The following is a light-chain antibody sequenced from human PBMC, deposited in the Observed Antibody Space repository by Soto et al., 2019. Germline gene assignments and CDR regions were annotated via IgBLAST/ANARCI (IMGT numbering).Light chain of an antibody. J-gene: IGKJ5*01. CDR1: QSLFYSSNNRDY. Sequence: DIVMTQSPDSLAVSLGARATINCKSSQSLFYSSNNRDYLAWYQQKPGQSPKLVMYWASSRESGVPDRFSGGGSGAAFTLTINSLQAEDGAVYYCQKYFHAPITFGQGTRLEIK. V-gene: IGKV4-1*01. CDR2: WAS. CDR3: QKYFHAPIT.